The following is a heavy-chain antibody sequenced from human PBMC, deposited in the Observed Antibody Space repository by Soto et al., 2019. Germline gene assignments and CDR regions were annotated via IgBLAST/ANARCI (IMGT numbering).Heavy chain of an antibody. Sequence: QVQLQESGPRLVKPSETLSLTCTVSGGSISSYYWSWIRQPHGKGLEWLVYIYYSGSTNYNPSLTGRVTLSIDSAKNQVALKLSSVTAGDTAFYYCASGWGGYFALWGRGTLVAVAS. J-gene: IGHJ2*01. CDR2: IYYSGST. CDR1: GGSISSYY. D-gene: IGHD1-26*01. V-gene: IGHV4-59*01. CDR3: ASGWGGYFAL.